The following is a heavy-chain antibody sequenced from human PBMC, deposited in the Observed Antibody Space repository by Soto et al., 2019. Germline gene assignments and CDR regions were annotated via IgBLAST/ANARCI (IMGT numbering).Heavy chain of an antibody. V-gene: IGHV1-18*01. CDR1: GYTFASYA. J-gene: IGHJ4*02. CDR2: ISAYNGNT. CDR3: ARDPPPPDY. Sequence: QVQLVQSGAEVKKPGASVKVSCKASGYTFASYAISWMRQAPGQGLEWMGWISAYNGNTNYAQKLQGRVTVTTATSTSTAYMELRSLTSDDTAVYYCARDPPPPDYWGQGTLVTVSS.